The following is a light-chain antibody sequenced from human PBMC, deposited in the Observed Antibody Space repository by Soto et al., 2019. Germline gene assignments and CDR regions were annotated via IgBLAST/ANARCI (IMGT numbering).Light chain of an antibody. J-gene: IGKJ4*01. V-gene: IGKV3-11*01. CDR1: QSVSSN. CDR2: DAS. CDR3: QHRSIWPLN. Sequence: IVLTQSPATLSLSLGERATLSCRSSQSVSSNVAWYQQKPGKPPRLLIYDASNRATGIPARFSGSGSWTDFTLTISSLEPADFAVYYCQHRSIWPLNFGVGTKVESK.